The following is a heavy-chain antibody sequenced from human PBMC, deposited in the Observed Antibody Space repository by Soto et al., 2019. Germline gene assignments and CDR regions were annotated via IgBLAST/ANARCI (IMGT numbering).Heavy chain of an antibody. CDR1: GYTFTSYY. CDR2: INPSGGST. Sequence: ASVKVSCKASGYTFTSYYMHWVRQAPGQGLEWMGIINPSGGSTSYAQKFQGRVTMTRDTSTSTVYMELSSLRSEDTAVYYCARTRDYCSSTSCHIQYYFDYWGQGTLVTVS. J-gene: IGHJ4*02. CDR3: ARTRDYCSSTSCHIQYYFDY. V-gene: IGHV1-46*03. D-gene: IGHD2-2*01.